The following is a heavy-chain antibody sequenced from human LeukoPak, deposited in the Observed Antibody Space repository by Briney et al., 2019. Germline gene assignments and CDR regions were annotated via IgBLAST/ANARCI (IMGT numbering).Heavy chain of an antibody. V-gene: IGHV1-2*02. CDR1: GYTFTGYY. J-gene: IGHJ4*02. CDR2: INPNSGGT. CDR3: ARGLGGRYSYGRYYFDY. D-gene: IGHD5-18*01. Sequence: ASVKVSCKASGYTFTGYYMHWVRQAPGQGLEWMGWINPNSGGTNYAQKFQGRVTMTRDTSISTAYMELSRLRSDDTAVYYGARGLGGRYSYGRYYFDYWGQGTLVTVSS.